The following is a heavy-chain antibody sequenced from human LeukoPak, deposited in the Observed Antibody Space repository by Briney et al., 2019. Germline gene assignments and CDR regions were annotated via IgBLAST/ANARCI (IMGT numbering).Heavy chain of an antibody. D-gene: IGHD6-19*01. CDR2: SDPEDGET. CDR1: GYTLTELS. CDR3: ARGIAVAGGFDY. J-gene: IGHJ4*02. Sequence: ASVKVSCKVSGYTLTELSMHWVRQAPGKGLEWMGGSDPEDGETIYAQKFQGRVTMTRNTSISTAYMELSSLRSEDTAVYYCARGIAVAGGFDYWGQGTLVTVSS. V-gene: IGHV1-24*01.